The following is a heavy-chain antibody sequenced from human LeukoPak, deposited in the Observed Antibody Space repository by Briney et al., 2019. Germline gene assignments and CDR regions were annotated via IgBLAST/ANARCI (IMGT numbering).Heavy chain of an antibody. CDR2: IGGYNGNT. CDR1: GYMFMSYG. V-gene: IGHV1-18*01. J-gene: IGHJ3*01. Sequence: ASVKVSCKTSGYMFMSYGISWVRQAPGQGLEWMGWIGGYNGNTNYAQNFQGRVTMTTDTSTSTGYMELRSLRSDDTAVYYCARDLCHWGSCVWGGSDVWGHGTMVTVSS. D-gene: IGHD7-27*01. CDR3: ARDLCHWGSCVWGGSDV.